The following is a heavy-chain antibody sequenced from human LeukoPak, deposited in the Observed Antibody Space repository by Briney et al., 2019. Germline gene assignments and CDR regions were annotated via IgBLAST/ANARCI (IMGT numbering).Heavy chain of an antibody. CDR2: FYYSGST. Sequence: PSETLSLTCTVSGDSISSSYWNWIRQPPGKGLEWIGYFYYSGSTNYNPSLKSRVTISADTSRNQFSLKLSSVTAADTAVYYCARHANAYSSSWFDYWGQGTLVTVSS. J-gene: IGHJ4*02. CDR3: ARHANAYSSSWFDY. CDR1: GDSISSSY. D-gene: IGHD6-13*01. V-gene: IGHV4-59*08.